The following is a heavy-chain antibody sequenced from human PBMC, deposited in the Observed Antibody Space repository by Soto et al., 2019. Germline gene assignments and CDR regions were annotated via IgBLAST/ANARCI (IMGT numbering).Heavy chain of an antibody. CDR3: AREWSGTNYYYYGMDV. V-gene: IGHV1-46*01. D-gene: IGHD1-1*01. Sequence: ASVKVSCKASGYTFTSYDIHWVRQAPGQGLEWMGIINPNGGSTSYAQKFQGRVTMTRDTSTSTVYMELSSLRSEDTAVYYCAREWSGTNYYYYGMDVWGQGTTVTVSS. CDR1: GYTFTSYD. CDR2: INPNGGST. J-gene: IGHJ6*02.